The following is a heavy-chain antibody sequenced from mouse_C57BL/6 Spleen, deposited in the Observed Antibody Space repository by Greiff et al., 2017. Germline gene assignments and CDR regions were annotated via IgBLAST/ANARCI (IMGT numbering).Heavy chain of an antibody. CDR2: ISYDGSN. Sequence: EVKLQESGPGLVKPSQSLSLTCSVTGYSITSGYYWNWIRQFPGNKLEWMGYISYDGSNNYNPSLKNRISITRDTSKNQFFLKLNSVTTEDTATYYCARDHYYGSSYKYFDVWGTGTTVTVSS. J-gene: IGHJ1*03. D-gene: IGHD1-1*01. V-gene: IGHV3-6*01. CDR1: GYSITSGYY. CDR3: ARDHYYGSSYKYFDV.